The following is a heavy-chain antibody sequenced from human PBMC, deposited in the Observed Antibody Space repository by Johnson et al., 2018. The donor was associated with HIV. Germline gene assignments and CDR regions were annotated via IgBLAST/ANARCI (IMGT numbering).Heavy chain of an antibody. D-gene: IGHD3-3*01. Sequence: QMQLVESGGGVVRPGGSLRLSCAASGFAFSSYAMTWVRQAPGKGLEWVAFIRSDGSNKYYADSVKGRFTISRDNYKNTLYLQMSSVRPEDTAVYYCARLVTIFGVVKGAFDIWGQGTMVTVSS. V-gene: IGHV3-30*02. J-gene: IGHJ3*02. CDR3: ARLVTIFGVVKGAFDI. CDR1: GFAFSSYA. CDR2: IRSDGSNK.